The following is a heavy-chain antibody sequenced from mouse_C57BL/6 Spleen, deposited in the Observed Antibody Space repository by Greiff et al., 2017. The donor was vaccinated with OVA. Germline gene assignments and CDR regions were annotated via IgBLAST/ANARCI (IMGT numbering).Heavy chain of an antibody. CDR1: GFTFTDYY. CDR2: INYDGSST. Sequence: EVQLLESEGGLVQPGSSMKLSCTASGFTFTDYYMAWVRQVPGKGLEWIANINYDGSSTYYLDSLKSRFIISRDNAKNILYLQMSRLKSEDTATYYCARGDYDYDGYYYAMDDWGQGTSVTVSS. J-gene: IGHJ4*01. D-gene: IGHD2-4*01. CDR3: ARGDYDYDGYYYAMDD. V-gene: IGHV5-16*01.